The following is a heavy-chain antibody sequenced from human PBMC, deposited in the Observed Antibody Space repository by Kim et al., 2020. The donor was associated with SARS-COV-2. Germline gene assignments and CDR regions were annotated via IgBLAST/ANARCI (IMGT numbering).Heavy chain of an antibody. CDR1: GGSFSGYY. D-gene: IGHD1-26*01. Sequence: SETLSLTCAVYGGSFSGYYWSWIRQPPGKGLEWIGEINHSGSTNYNPSLKSRVTISVDTSKNQFSLKLSSVTAADTAVYYCARAIGGEYYDSWGQGTLVTVSS. CDR3: ARAIGGEYYDS. J-gene: IGHJ4*02. CDR2: INHSGST. V-gene: IGHV4-34*01.